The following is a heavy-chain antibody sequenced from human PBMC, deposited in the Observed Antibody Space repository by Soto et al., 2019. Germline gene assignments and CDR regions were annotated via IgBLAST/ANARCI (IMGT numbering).Heavy chain of an antibody. Sequence: PGGSLRLSCAASGFTFSSYGIHWVRQAPGKGLEWVAALSFDGNNENYVDSVTGRFTISRDNSKNTAFLQMNSLRAEDTAVYYCARDYYKYYDSSGYYRAPAYWGQGTLVTVSS. J-gene: IGHJ4*02. CDR3: ARDYYKYYDSSGYYRAPAY. V-gene: IGHV3-30*03. CDR2: LSFDGNNE. CDR1: GFTFSSYG. D-gene: IGHD3-22*01.